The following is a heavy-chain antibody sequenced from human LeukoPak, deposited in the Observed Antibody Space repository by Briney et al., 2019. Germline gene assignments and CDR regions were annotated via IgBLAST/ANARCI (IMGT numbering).Heavy chain of an antibody. CDR1: GFTFNSYS. CDR2: ISDDETYK. CDR3: AKAPDYYDSSEFDY. V-gene: IGHV3-30-3*01. D-gene: IGHD3-22*01. J-gene: IGHJ4*02. Sequence: GSLRLSCAASGFTFNSYSMHWVRQAPGKGLEWVTAISDDETYKFYADSVKGRFTISRDNSKNTLYLQMNSLRAEDTAVYYCAKAPDYYDSSEFDYWGQGTLVTVSS.